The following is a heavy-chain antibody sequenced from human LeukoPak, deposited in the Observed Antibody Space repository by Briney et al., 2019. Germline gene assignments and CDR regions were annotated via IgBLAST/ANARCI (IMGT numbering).Heavy chain of an antibody. Sequence: SETLSLTCTVSGGSVSTSSYYWGWIRQPPGKGLEWIGNIYYSGSTYYNPSLKSRLAISVETSKNQFSLKLSSVTATDTAVYYCARRLAGATGFDYWGQGTLVTVSS. CDR3: ARRLAGATGFDY. CDR2: IYYSGST. CDR1: GGSVSTSSYY. D-gene: IGHD1-26*01. J-gene: IGHJ4*02. V-gene: IGHV4-39*01.